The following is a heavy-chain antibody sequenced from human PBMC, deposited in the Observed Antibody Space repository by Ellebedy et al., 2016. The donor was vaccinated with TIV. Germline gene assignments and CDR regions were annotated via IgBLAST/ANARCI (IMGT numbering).Heavy chain of an antibody. CDR2: VYYSGST. D-gene: IGHD3-16*01. V-gene: IGHV4-61*01. Sequence: GSLRLXXAVSRGSVSTGNYYWSWIRQPPGKGLEWIGYVYYSGSTNYNPPLESRVTISSDPSRNQFSLKLRSVTAADTAVYYCARGGTWPVIFDPWGQGTLVTVSS. J-gene: IGHJ5*02. CDR3: ARGGTWPVIFDP. CDR1: RGSVSTGNYY.